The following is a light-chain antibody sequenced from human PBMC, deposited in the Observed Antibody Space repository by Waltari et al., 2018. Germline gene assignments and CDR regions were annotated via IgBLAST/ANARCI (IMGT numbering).Light chain of an antibody. CDR3: TSYGGDNNIVI. CDR1: NNDIGSYNH. CDR2: EVN. J-gene: IGLJ2*01. V-gene: IGLV2-8*01. Sequence: QSALTQPPSASGSPGQSVTISCIGTNNDIGSYNHVSWYQQHPGKAPKFIIFEVNKRPSGFPDRFSGSKSGNTASLTVSGLQAEDEADYYCTSYGGDNNIVIFGGGTKLTVL.